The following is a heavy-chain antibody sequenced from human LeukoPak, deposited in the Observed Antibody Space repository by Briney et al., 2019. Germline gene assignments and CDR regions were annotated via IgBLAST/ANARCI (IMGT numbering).Heavy chain of an antibody. CDR2: ISAYNGNT. CDR3: ARDRSIPYPPPYDAFDI. J-gene: IGHJ3*02. D-gene: IGHD6-6*01. Sequence: GASVKVSCKASDYTFSSYGISWVRQAPGQGLEWMAWISAYNGNTNYAQKLQGRVTLTTDTSTSTAYMELRSVTSDDTAVYYCARDRSIPYPPPYDAFDIWGQGTMVTVSS. CDR1: DYTFSSYG. V-gene: IGHV1-18*01.